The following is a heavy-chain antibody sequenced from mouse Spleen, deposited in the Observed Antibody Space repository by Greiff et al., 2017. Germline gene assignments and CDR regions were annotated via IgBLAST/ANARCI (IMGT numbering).Heavy chain of an antibody. V-gene: IGHV5-16*01. D-gene: IGHD1-2*01. CDR1: GFTFSDYY. J-gene: IGHJ4*01. Sequence: DVKLVESEGGLVQPGSSMKLSCTASGFTFSDYYMAWVRQVPEKGLEWVANINYDGSSTYYLDSLKSRFIISRDNAKNILYLQMSSLKSEDTATYYCAREGYGSGDYAMDYWGQGTSVTVSS. CDR3: AREGYGSGDYAMDY. CDR2: INYDGSST.